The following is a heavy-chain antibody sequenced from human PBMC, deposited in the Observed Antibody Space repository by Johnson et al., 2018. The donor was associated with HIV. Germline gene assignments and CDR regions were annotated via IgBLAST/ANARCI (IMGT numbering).Heavy chain of an antibody. D-gene: IGHD1-26*01. J-gene: IGHJ3*02. CDR3: AREGAWEVRPGAFDI. V-gene: IGHV3-11*04. CDR1: GFTFSDYY. Sequence: QVQLVESGGGVVQPRRSLRLSCAASGFTFSDYYMSWIRQAPGKGLEWVSYISSSGSTIYYADSVKGRFTISRDNATNSLYLQMNSLRAEDTAVYYCAREGAWEVRPGAFDIWGQGTMVTVSS. CDR2: ISSSGSTI.